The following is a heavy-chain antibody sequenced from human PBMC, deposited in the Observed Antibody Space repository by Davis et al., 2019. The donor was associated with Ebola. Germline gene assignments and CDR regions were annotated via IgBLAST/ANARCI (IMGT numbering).Heavy chain of an antibody. CDR1: GFTFSNVW. CDR2: IKSTTDGGTA. CDR3: TTGSGSSGRGPSLRVFDI. Sequence: PGGSLRLSCAASGFTFSNVWMSWVRQAPGKGLEWVGRIKSTTDGGTADYAAPVKGRFSFSRDDSKSTLYLQMNSLKAEDTAVYYCTTGSGSSGRGPSLRVFDIWGQGTMVTVSS. V-gene: IGHV3-15*01. D-gene: IGHD3-10*01. J-gene: IGHJ3*02.